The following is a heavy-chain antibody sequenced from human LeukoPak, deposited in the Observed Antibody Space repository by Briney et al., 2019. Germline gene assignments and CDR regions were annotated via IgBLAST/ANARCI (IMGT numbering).Heavy chain of an antibody. CDR1: RFTFSSYG. J-gene: IGHJ4*02. D-gene: IGHD6-19*01. V-gene: IGHV3-30*02. Sequence: GGSLRLSCAASRFTFSSYGMHWVRQTPGKGLGWVAFIRHDGSYRQYADSVKGRFTVSRDNSKDTVYLQMNSLRTEDTAVYYCAKNRDSSDYPRDFDYWGQGTLVTVSS. CDR2: IRHDGSYR. CDR3: AKNRDSSDYPRDFDY.